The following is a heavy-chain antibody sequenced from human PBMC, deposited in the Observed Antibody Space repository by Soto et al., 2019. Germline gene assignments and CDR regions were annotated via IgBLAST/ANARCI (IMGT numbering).Heavy chain of an antibody. Sequence: PSETLSLTCAVYGGSFSGYYWSWIRQPPGKGLEWNGEIHHRGSTNYNPSITSRVTISVDTSKYQFSLKLISVTSAVTAVYYCARGTSILGVVIMLGPYFEDWGQGALVTVSS. CDR3: ARGTSILGVVIMLGPYFED. D-gene: IGHD3-3*01. CDR2: IHHRGST. V-gene: IGHV4-34*01. CDR1: GGSFSGYY. J-gene: IGHJ4*02.